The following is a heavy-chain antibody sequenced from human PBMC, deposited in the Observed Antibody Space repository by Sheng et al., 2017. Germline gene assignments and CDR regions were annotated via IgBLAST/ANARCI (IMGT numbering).Heavy chain of an antibody. V-gene: IGHV3-30*03. CDR2: ISYDGSNK. J-gene: IGHJ4*02. CDR1: GFTFSSYG. Sequence: QVQLVESGGGVVQPGRSLRLSCAASGFTFSSYGMHWVRQAPGKGLEWVAVISYDGSNKYYADSVKGRFTISRDNSKNTLYLQMNSLRAEDTAVYYCALHRSGWYPGPIDYWGQGTL. D-gene: IGHD6-19*01. CDR3: ALHRSGWYPGPIDY.